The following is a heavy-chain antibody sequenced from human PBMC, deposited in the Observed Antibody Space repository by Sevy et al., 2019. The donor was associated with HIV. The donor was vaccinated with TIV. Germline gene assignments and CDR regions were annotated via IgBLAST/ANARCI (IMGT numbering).Heavy chain of an antibody. J-gene: IGHJ6*02. Sequence: SETLSLTCTVSGGSVTSGNYYWTWIRQPPGKGLEWIGYISYSGNNKYNPSLKSRLIISVDTSKTQFSQTLSSVTAADTAVYYCARVREAICYFGMDVWGQGTTVTVSS. V-gene: IGHV4-61*01. CDR1: GGSVTSGNYY. CDR3: ARVREAICYFGMDV. CDR2: ISYSGNN.